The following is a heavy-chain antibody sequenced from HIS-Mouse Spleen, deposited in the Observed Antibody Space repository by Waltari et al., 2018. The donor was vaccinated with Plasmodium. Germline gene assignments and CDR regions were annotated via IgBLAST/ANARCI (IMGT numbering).Heavy chain of an antibody. V-gene: IGHV4-39*01. CDR2: IYYSGST. J-gene: IGHJ4*02. D-gene: IGHD3-3*01. CDR3: ARQLAYYDFWSGYSRGYYFDY. Sequence: QLQLQESGPGLVKPSETLSLTCTVSGGPISSSCYYWGWIRPPPGKGLEWIGSIYYSGSTYYNPSLKSRVTISVDTSKNQFSLKLSSVTAADTAVYYCARQLAYYDFWSGYSRGYYFDYWGQGTLVTVSS. CDR1: GGPISSSCYY.